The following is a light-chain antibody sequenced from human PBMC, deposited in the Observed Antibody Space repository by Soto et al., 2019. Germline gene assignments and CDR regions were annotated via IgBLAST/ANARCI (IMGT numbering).Light chain of an antibody. V-gene: IGKV3-11*01. CDR2: DAS. Sequence: EIVLRQSPATLSMSPGERATLSCRASQNIDNFLVWYQQKPGQAPRLLIYDASKRATGIPARFSGSGSGTDFTLTISSLEPEDFAVYYCQQCYTLITFGPGTKVDIK. CDR3: QQCYTLIT. CDR1: QNIDNF. J-gene: IGKJ3*01.